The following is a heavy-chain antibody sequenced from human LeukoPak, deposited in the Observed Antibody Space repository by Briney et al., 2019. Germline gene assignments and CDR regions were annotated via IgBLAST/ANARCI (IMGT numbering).Heavy chain of an antibody. CDR2: INHSGGT. V-gene: IGHV4-34*01. CDR1: GGSFSGFR. J-gene: IGHJ4*02. CDR3: ARVSYHHASGRASDY. D-gene: IGHD3-10*01. Sequence: SETLSLTCAVSGGSFSGFRWHWIRQPPGKGPEWIGEINHSGGTTYNPSLKSRVTISVDTSKIQFSLNLTSVTAADTAVYYCARVSYHHASGRASDYWGQGTLVTVSS.